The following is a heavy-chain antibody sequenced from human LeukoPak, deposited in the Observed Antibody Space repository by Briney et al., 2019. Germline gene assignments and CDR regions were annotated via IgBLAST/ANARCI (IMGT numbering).Heavy chain of an antibody. CDR1: GGSITNYY. J-gene: IGHJ4*02. V-gene: IGHV4-59*01. D-gene: IGHD5-18*01. Sequence: PSETLSLTCTVSGGSITNYYWSWIRQPPGKGLEWIGYIYYSGSTNYNPSLKSRVTISVDTSKNQFSLKLSSVTAADTAVYYCARGQRGYSYGYCFDYWGQGTLVTVSS. CDR2: IYYSGST. CDR3: ARGQRGYSYGYCFDY.